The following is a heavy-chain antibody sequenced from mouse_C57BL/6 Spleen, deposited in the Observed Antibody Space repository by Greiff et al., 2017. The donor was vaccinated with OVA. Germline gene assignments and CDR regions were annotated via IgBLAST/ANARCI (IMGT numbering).Heavy chain of an antibody. J-gene: IGHJ3*01. D-gene: IGHD2-2*01. CDR3: ARRVGYDGWFAY. Sequence: VQLQQPGAELVRPGSSVKLSCKASGYTFTSYGMDWVKQRPGQGLEWIGNIYPSDSETYYNQKFKGKATLTVDKATSTAYMQLSSLTSEDSAVYYCARRVGYDGWFAYWGQGTLVTVSA. CDR2: IYPSDSET. CDR1: GYTFTSYG. V-gene: IGHV1-61*01.